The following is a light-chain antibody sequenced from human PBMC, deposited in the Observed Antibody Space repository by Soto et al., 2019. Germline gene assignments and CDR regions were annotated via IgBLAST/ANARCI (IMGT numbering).Light chain of an antibody. V-gene: IGLV2-8*01. J-gene: IGLJ1*01. CDR3: SSYTGGNPSDV. CDR2: EVT. CDR1: SSDVGGYDY. Sequence: QSVLTQPPSASGSPGQSVTISCTGTSSDVGGYDYVSWYQQHPGKAPKLMIYEVTIRPSGVSDRFSGSKSGNTASLTVSGLQAEDEADYYCSSYTGGNPSDVFGTWPKVTVL.